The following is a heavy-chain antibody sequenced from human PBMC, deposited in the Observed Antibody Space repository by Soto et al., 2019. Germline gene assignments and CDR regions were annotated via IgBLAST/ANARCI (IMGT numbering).Heavy chain of an antibody. Sequence: EVKLLESGGGLAQPGGSPRLACEVSGFSFTTYAMSWVRQAPGKGLDWVSGIGGSGSATYYADSVKGRFTISRDNSKNTVYLQMNRLRDEDTAVYYCARNSSGMDVWGQGTTVSVSS. V-gene: IGHV3-23*01. J-gene: IGHJ6*02. D-gene: IGHD6-19*01. CDR1: GFSFTTYA. CDR3: ARNSSGMDV. CDR2: IGGSGSAT.